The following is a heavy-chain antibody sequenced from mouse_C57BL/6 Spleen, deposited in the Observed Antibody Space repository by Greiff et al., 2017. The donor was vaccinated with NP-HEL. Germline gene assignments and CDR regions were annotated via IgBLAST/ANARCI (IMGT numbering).Heavy chain of an antibody. CDR2: IHPSDSDT. CDR3: AITTTVAHYYAMDY. Sequence: VKLMESGAELVKPGASVKVSCKASGYTFTSYWMHWVKQRPGQGLEWIGRIHPSDSDTNYNQKFKGKATLTVDKSSSTAYMQLSSLTSADSAVYYCAITTTVAHYYAMDYWGQGTSVTVSS. D-gene: IGHD1-1*01. J-gene: IGHJ4*01. V-gene: IGHV1-74*01. CDR1: GYTFTSYW.